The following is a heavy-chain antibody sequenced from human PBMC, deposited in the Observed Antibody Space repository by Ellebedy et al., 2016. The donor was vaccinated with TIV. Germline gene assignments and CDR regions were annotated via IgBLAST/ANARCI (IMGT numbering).Heavy chain of an antibody. CDR3: ARDGGALPAAITGDAFDI. CDR2: INPSGGST. V-gene: IGHV1-46*01. Sequence: ASVKVSXXASGYTFTSYYMHWVRQAPGQGLEWMGIINPSGGSTSYAQKFQGRVTMTRDTSTSTVYVELSSLRSEDTAVYYCARDGGALPAAITGDAFDIWGQGTMVTVSS. CDR1: GYTFTSYY. D-gene: IGHD2-2*01. J-gene: IGHJ3*02.